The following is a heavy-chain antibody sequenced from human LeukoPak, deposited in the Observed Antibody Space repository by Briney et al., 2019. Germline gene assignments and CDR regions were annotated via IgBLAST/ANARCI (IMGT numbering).Heavy chain of an antibody. CDR2: MNPNSGNT. Sequence: ASVKVSCKAPGYTFTSYGINWVRQATGQGLEWMGWMNPNSGNTGYAQKFQGRVTMTRNTSISTAYMELSSLRSEDTAVYYCARKWESYSPHDAFDIWGQGTMVTVSS. CDR1: GYTFTSYG. J-gene: IGHJ3*02. CDR3: ARKWESYSPHDAFDI. V-gene: IGHV1-8*02. D-gene: IGHD2-15*01.